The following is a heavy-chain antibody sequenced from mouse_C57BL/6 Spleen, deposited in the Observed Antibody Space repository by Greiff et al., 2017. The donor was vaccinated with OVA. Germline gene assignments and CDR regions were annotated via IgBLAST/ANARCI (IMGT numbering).Heavy chain of an antibody. CDR2: IDPSDSET. CDR1: GYTFTSYW. CDR3: ARMNCGSSFDY. J-gene: IGHJ2*01. V-gene: IGHV1-52*01. Sequence: VQLQQPGAELVRPGSSVKLSCKASGYTFTSYWMHWVKQRPIQGLEWIGNIDPSDSETHYNQKFKDKATLTVAKSSSTAYMQLSSLTSEDSAVYYCARMNCGSSFDYWGQGTTLTVSS. D-gene: IGHD1-1*01.